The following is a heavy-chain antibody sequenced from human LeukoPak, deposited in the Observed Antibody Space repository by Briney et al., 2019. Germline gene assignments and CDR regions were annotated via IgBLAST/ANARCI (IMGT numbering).Heavy chain of an antibody. D-gene: IGHD6-13*01. CDR3: AKDHGAASGDFDY. CDR1: GFTFTSYV. CDR2: ISGGGDST. J-gene: IGHJ4*02. Sequence: GGSLRLSCAASGFTFTSYVMSWVRQAPGKGLEWVSTISGGGDSTYYADSVKGRFTISRDNSKNTVYSQMNSLTAEDTAVYYCAKDHGAASGDFDYWGQGTLVTVSS. V-gene: IGHV3-23*01.